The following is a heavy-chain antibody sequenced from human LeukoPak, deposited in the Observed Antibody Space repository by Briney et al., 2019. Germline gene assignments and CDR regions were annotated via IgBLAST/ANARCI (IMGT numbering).Heavy chain of an antibody. CDR3: AKASPTGPITVFDY. V-gene: IGHV3-11*01. D-gene: IGHD1-1*01. J-gene: IGHJ4*02. CDR1: GFTFSDYY. CDR2: ISSSGSTI. Sequence: PGGSLRLSCAASGFTFSDYYMSWIRQAPGKGLEWVSYISSSGSTIYYADSVKGRFTISRDNAKNSLYLQMNSLRAEDTAVYYCAKASPTGPITVFDYWGQGTLVTVSS.